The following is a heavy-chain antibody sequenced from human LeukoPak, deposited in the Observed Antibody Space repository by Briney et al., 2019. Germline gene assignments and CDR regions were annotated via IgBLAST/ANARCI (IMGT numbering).Heavy chain of an antibody. V-gene: IGHV4-59*01. CDR1: GGSISSYY. CDR3: ATLTGGDDAFDI. D-gene: IGHD4-23*01. CDR2: IFYTGST. J-gene: IGHJ3*02. Sequence: SETLSLTCTVSGGSISSYYWSWIRQPPGKGLEWIGYIFYTGSTNYNPSLKSRVTISVLTSKNRFSLKPSSVTAADTAVYYCATLTGGDDAFDIWGQGTMVTVSS.